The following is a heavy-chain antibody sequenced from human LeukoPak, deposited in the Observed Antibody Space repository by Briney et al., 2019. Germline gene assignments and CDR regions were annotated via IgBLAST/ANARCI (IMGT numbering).Heavy chain of an antibody. J-gene: IGHJ4*02. Sequence: ASAKVSCKASGYTFTSYYMHWVRQAPGQGLEWMGITNPSGGSTTYAQKFQGRVTMTRDTSTSTVYMELSSLRSADAAVYYCARSIASAGPDFDYWGQGTLVTVSS. CDR2: TNPSGGST. CDR1: GYTFTSYY. CDR3: ARSIASAGPDFDY. D-gene: IGHD6-13*01. V-gene: IGHV1-46*01.